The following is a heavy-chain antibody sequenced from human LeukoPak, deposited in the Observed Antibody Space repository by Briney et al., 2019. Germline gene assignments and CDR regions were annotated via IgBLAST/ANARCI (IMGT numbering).Heavy chain of an antibody. Sequence: GGSLRLSCAASGFTFSSYAMHWVRQAPGKGLEWVAVISYDGSNKYYADSVKGRFTISRDNSKNTLYLQMNSLRAEDTAVYYCAKAKIVGATGDAFDIWGQGTMVTVSS. D-gene: IGHD1-26*01. CDR3: AKAKIVGATGDAFDI. CDR1: GFTFSSYA. CDR2: ISYDGSNK. J-gene: IGHJ3*02. V-gene: IGHV3-30*04.